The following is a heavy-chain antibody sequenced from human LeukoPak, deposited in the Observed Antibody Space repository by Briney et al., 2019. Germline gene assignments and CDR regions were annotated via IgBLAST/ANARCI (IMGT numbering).Heavy chain of an antibody. J-gene: IGHJ4*02. CDR2: ISANSGDT. CDR3: ARDVDFASDY. D-gene: IGHD3-9*01. V-gene: IGHV1-18*01. CDR1: GYSFTRKG. Sequence: ASVKVSCKPSGYSFTRKGISWVRQAPGQGLEWMAWISANSGDTKFAQNFQDRVTLTTDTSTSTAYMELRSLRSDDTAVYYCARDVDFASDYWGQGTLVTVSS.